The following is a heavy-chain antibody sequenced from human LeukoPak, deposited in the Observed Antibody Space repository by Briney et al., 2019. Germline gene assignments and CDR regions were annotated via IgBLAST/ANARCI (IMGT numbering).Heavy chain of an antibody. CDR2: INPNSGGT. V-gene: IGHV1-2*02. D-gene: IGHD3-3*01. CDR1: GYTFTGDY. CDR3: PRVISWSRAAAVLGREIWFDP. Sequence: ASVTVSCTASGYTFTGDYMHWGRQAPGQGLEWMGWINPNSGGTNYAQKLQGRVTMTRDTSTTTTSMALSRLSTDDTPPYSRPRVISWSRAAAVLGREIWFDPWGQGTLVTVSS. J-gene: IGHJ5*02.